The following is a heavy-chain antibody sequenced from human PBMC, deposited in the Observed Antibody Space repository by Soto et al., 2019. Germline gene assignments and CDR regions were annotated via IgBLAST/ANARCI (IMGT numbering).Heavy chain of an antibody. V-gene: IGHV3-30*18. CDR2: ISYDGSNK. D-gene: IGHD3-10*01. CDR3: AKGVPYYYGSGRPQGY. CDR1: GFTFSSYG. Sequence: QVQLVESGGGVVQPGRSLRLSCAASGFTFSSYGMHWVRQAPGKGLEWVAVISYDGSNKYYADSVKGRFTISRDNSKNXLYLQMNSLRAEDTAVYYCAKGVPYYYGSGRPQGYWGQGTLVTVSS. J-gene: IGHJ4*02.